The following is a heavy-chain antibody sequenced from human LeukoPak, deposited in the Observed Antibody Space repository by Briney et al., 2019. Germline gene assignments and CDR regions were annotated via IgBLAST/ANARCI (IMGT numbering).Heavy chain of an antibody. CDR2: IWYDGSNK. J-gene: IGHJ4*02. Sequence: SRGSLRLSCAASGFTFSSYGMHWVRQAPGKGLEWVAVIWYDGSNKYYADSVKGRFTISRDNSKNTLYLQMNSLRAEDTAVYYCARDLSYGSGSPTDYWGQGTLVTVSS. CDR1: GFTFSSYG. V-gene: IGHV3-33*01. CDR3: ARDLSYGSGSPTDY. D-gene: IGHD3-10*01.